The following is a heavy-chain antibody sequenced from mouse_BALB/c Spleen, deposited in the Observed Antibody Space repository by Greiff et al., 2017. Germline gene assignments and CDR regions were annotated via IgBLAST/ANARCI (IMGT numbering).Heavy chain of an antibody. J-gene: IGHJ4*01. CDR2: ISTYYGDA. Sequence: VKLMESGAELVRPGVSVKISCKGSGYTFTDYAMHWVKQSHAKSLEWIGVISTYYGDASYNQKFKGKATMTVDKSSSTAYMELARLTSEDSAIYYCARADRYDGYYYAMDYWGQGTSVTVSS. CDR1: GYTFTDYA. CDR3: ARADRYDGYYYAMDY. D-gene: IGHD2-14*01. V-gene: IGHV1S137*01.